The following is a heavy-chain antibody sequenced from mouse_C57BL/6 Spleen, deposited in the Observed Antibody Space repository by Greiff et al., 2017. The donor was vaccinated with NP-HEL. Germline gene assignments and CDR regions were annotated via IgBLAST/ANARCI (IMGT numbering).Heavy chain of an antibody. CDR1: GYAFSSSW. Sequence: VQLQQSGPELVKPGASVKISCKASGYAFSSSWMNWVKQRPGKGLEWIGRIYPGDGDTNYNGKFKGKATLTADQSSSTAYMQLSSLTSEDSAVYFCERAYGNYDYAMDYWGQGTSVTVSS. CDR3: ERAYGNYDYAMDY. V-gene: IGHV1-82*01. CDR2: IYPGDGDT. D-gene: IGHD2-1*01. J-gene: IGHJ4*01.